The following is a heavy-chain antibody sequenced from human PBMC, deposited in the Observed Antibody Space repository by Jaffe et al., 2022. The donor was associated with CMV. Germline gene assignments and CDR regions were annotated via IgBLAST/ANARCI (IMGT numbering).Heavy chain of an antibody. V-gene: IGHV1-46*01. D-gene: IGHD2-2*01. CDR2: INPSGGST. Sequence: QVQLVQSGAEVKKPGASVKVSCKASGYTFTSYYMHWVRQAPGQGLEWMGIINPSGGSTSYAQKFQGRVTMTRDTSTSTVYMELSSLRSEDTAVYYCARDGRNIVVVPAAMLDYYYMDVWGKGTTVTVSS. J-gene: IGHJ6*03. CDR3: ARDGRNIVVVPAAMLDYYYMDV. CDR1: GYTFTSYY.